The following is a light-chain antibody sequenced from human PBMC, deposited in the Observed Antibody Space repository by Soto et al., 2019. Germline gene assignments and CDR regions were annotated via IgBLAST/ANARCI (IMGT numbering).Light chain of an antibody. V-gene: IGKV1-5*03. CDR2: KAS. CDR1: QSISSW. Sequence: DIQMTQSPSTLSASVGDRVTITYRASQSISSWLDWYQQKPGKAPKLLIYKASSLKSGVPSRFSGSGSGTEFTLTISSLQPDEFATYYCQQYNSFPTFGQGTKVEIK. CDR3: QQYNSFPT. J-gene: IGKJ1*01.